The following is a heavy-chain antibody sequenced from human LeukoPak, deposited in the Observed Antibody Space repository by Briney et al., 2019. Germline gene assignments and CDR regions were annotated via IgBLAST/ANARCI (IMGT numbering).Heavy chain of an antibody. J-gene: IGHJ4*02. CDR2: ISNNGGYT. CDR3: AKQLGYCSDGSCYFPY. V-gene: IGHV3-23*01. CDR1: GFAFTSYA. Sequence: GGSLRLSCAASGFAFTSYAMSWVRQAPGKGLEWVSAISNNGGYTYYADSVQGRFTISRDNSKSTLCLQMNSLRAEDTAVYYCAKQLGYCSDGSCYFPYWGQGTLVTVSS. D-gene: IGHD2-15*01.